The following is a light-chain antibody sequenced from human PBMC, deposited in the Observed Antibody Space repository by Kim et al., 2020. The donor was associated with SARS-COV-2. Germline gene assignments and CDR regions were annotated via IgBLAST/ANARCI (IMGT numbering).Light chain of an antibody. CDR1: QSLVYSDGNTY. J-gene: IGKJ1*01. Sequence: PASISCRSSQSLVYSDGNTYLTWFHQRPGQSPRRLVYKVSSRDSGVPERFSGSGSGTDFTLKISRVEAEDVRIYYCMQGTHWPPTFGQGTKVDIK. CDR3: MQGTHWPPT. V-gene: IGKV2-30*01. CDR2: KVS.